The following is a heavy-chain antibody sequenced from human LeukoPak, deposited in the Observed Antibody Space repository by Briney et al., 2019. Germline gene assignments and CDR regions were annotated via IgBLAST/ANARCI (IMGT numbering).Heavy chain of an antibody. V-gene: IGHV4-34*01. J-gene: IGHJ4*02. CDR2: INHSGST. D-gene: IGHD6-13*01. CDR1: GGSFSGYY. CDR3: ARDKAAADRSLDY. Sequence: SETLSLTCAVYGGSFSGYYWSWIRQPPGKGLEWLGEINHSGSTNYNPSLKSRVTISVDTSKNQFSLKLSSVTAADTALYYCARDKAAADRSLDYWGQGTLVTISS.